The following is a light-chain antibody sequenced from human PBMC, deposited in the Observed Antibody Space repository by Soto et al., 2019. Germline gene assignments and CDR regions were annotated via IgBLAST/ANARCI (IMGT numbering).Light chain of an antibody. CDR2: DAS. J-gene: IGKJ1*01. CDR3: QQYDSFSVT. Sequence: EIVMTQSPATLSVSPGERATLSCRASQSVSSYLAWYQQKPGQAPRLLIYDASNRATGIPARFSGSGSGTEFTLTISSLQPEDFATYYCQQYDSFSVTFGQGTKVDIK. V-gene: IGKV3D-15*01. CDR1: QSVSSY.